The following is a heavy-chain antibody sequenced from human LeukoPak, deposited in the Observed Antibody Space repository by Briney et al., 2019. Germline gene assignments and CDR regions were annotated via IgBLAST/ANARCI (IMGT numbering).Heavy chain of an antibody. Sequence: SETLSLTCTVSGGCISSSSDYWGWIRQPPGKGLEYIGSIYYSGTTYYNPSLKSRVSMSVDMSKNQFSLKLSSVTAADTAVYYCARHYYDSSGYRRDYYFDYWGQGTLVTVSS. CDR3: ARHYYDSSGYRRDYYFDY. CDR2: IYYSGTT. CDR1: GGCISSSSDY. D-gene: IGHD3-22*01. J-gene: IGHJ4*02. V-gene: IGHV4-39*01.